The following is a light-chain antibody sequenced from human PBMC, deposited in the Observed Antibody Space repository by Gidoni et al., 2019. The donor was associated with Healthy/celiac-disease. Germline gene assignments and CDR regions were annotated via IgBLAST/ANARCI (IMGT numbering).Light chain of an antibody. J-gene: IGKJ1*01. Sequence: IVLTPSPGNLSLSPGERATLSCRASQSVSSSYLAWYPQKPGQAPRPLSYGASSRATGIPDRFSGRGSGTDFTLTISRLEPEDFAVYYFQQYGSSQETFGQGTKVEIK. CDR1: QSVSSSY. CDR2: GAS. CDR3: QQYGSSQET. V-gene: IGKV3-20*01.